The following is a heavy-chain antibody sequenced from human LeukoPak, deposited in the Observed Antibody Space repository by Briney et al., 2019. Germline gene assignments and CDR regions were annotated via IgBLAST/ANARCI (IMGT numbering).Heavy chain of an antibody. Sequence: SETLSLTCTVSGGSISSSSYYWGWIRQPPGKGLEWIGSIYYSGSTYYNPSLKSRVTISVDTSKNQFSLKLSSVTAADTAVYYCAREFWFGELWFDYWGQGTLVTVSS. J-gene: IGHJ4*02. D-gene: IGHD3-10*01. CDR1: GGSISSSSYY. CDR2: IYYSGST. V-gene: IGHV4-39*07. CDR3: AREFWFGELWFDY.